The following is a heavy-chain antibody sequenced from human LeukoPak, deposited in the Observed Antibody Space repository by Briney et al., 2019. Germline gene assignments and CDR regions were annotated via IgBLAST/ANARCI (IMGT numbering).Heavy chain of an antibody. V-gene: IGHV1-69*06. CDR1: GVTFDSSD. Sequence: SVKVSCKASGVTFDSSDISWVRQAPGQGLEWMGGIIPIFGSAIYAQKFQGRVTITADTSTSTAYMELTSLRSEDTAMYYCARGSTVRYYYDSSGYYRGAVDYWGQGTLVTVSS. CDR3: ARGSTVRYYYDSSGYYRGAVDY. J-gene: IGHJ4*02. CDR2: IIPIFGSA. D-gene: IGHD3-22*01.